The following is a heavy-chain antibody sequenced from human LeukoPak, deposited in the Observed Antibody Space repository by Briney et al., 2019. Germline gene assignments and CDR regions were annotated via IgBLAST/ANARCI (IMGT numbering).Heavy chain of an antibody. CDR3: ARDLYSGSYLDY. J-gene: IGHJ4*02. D-gene: IGHD1-26*01. V-gene: IGHV3-7*01. CDR1: GFTFNSHC. CDR2: IKQDGSEK. Sequence: PGGSLRLSCTASGFTFNSHCMSWVRQAPGKGLEWVANIKQDGSEKYYVDSVKGRFTISRDNAKNSLYLQMNSLRAEDTAVYYCARDLYSGSYLDYWGQGTLVTVSS.